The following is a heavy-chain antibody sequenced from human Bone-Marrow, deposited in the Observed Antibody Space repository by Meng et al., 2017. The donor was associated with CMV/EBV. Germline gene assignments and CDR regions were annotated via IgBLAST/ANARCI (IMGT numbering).Heavy chain of an antibody. CDR1: GYTFTTYG. CDR3: ARGYRWDNWFDP. V-gene: IGHV1-18*01. D-gene: IGHD4-23*01. J-gene: IGHJ5*02. CDR2: ISAYNGNT. Sequence: CTASGYTFTTYGITWVRQAPGQGLEWMGWISAYNGNTNYAQKLQGRVTMTTDTSTSTAYMELRSLRSDDTAVYYCARGYRWDNWFDPWGQGTLVTVSS.